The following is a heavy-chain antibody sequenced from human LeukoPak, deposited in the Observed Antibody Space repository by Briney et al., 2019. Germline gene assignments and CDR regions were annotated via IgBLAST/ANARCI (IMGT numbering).Heavy chain of an antibody. CDR1: GGSFSDYY. CDR3: ARKGDSGGYYYRGHFDY. V-gene: IGHV4-34*01. Sequence: SETLSLTCAVYGGSFSDYYWSWIRQPPGKGLEWIGEINHSEITNYNPSLTSRVTMSVDTSKNQFSLKPNSVTAADTAVYYCARKGDSGGYYYRGHFDYWGQGTLVTVSS. J-gene: IGHJ4*02. D-gene: IGHD3-22*01. CDR2: INHSEIT.